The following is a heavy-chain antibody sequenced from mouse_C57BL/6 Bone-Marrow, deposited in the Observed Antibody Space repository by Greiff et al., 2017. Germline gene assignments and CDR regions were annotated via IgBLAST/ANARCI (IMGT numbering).Heavy chain of an antibody. CDR2: IEPEDGET. CDR3: ARGSVYGSSVDAMGF. V-gene: IGHV14-2*01. D-gene: IGHD1-1*01. Sequence: EVLLVESGAELVKPGASVTLSCTASGFNIKDYYMHWVKQRTEQGLEWIGRIEPEDGETKSAPKFHGQATITADTSSNTAYLQLSGLTYEDTAVYYCARGSVYGSSVDAMGFGGQGTSVTVS. CDR1: GFNIKDYY. J-gene: IGHJ4*01.